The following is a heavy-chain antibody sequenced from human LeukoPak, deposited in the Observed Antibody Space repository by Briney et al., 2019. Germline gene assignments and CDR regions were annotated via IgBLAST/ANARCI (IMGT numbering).Heavy chain of an antibody. Sequence: PSETLSLTCAVYGGSFSGYYWSWIRQPPGKGLEWIGEINHSGSTNYNPSLKSRVTISVDTSKNQFSLKLSTVTAADTAVYYCARGGGKGDWYVFENWFDPWGQGTLVTVSS. V-gene: IGHV4-34*01. J-gene: IGHJ5*02. CDR2: INHSGST. D-gene: IGHD3-16*01. CDR1: GGSFSGYY. CDR3: ARGGGKGDWYVFENWFDP.